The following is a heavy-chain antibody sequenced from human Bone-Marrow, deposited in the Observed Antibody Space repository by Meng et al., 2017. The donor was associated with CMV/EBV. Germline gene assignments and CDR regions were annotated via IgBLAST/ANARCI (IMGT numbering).Heavy chain of an antibody. J-gene: IGHJ4*02. CDR2: IIPIFGTA. D-gene: IGHD3-10*01. V-gene: IGHV1-69*05. Sequence: SVKVSCKASGGTFSSYAISWVRQAPGQGLEWMGGIIPIFGTANYAQKFQGRVTMTRDTSISTAYMELSRLRSDDTAVYYCARDGITMVRGAKGYWGQGTLVTVSS. CDR3: ARDGITMVRGAKGY. CDR1: GGTFSSYA.